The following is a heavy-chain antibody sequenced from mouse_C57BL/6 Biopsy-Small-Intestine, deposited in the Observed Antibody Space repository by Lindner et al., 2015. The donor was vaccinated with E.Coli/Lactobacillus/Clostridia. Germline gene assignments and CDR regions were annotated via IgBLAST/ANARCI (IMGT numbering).Heavy chain of an antibody. CDR3: ARVAWFAY. CDR2: IYPEDGHT. V-gene: IGHV1-82*01. Sequence: VQLQESGPELVKPGASVKISCKASGYAFSSSWMNWVKQRPGKGLEWIGRIYPEDGHTIYNGKFEGEATLTADKSSNTVYIQLSSLTSEDSAVYFCARVAWFAYWGQGTLVTVSA. CDR1: GYAFSSSW. J-gene: IGHJ3*01.